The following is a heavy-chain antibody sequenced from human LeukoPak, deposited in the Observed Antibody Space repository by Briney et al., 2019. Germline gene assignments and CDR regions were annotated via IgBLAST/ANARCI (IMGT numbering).Heavy chain of an antibody. Sequence: SETLSLTCTVSGGSISSYYWSWIRQPPGKGLEWIGEINHSGSTNYNPSLKSRVTISVDTSKNQFSLKLSSVTAADTAVYYCAGYNYDSSGSYWGQGTLVTVSS. D-gene: IGHD6-19*01. CDR1: GGSISSYY. J-gene: IGHJ4*02. CDR3: AGYNYDSSGSY. CDR2: INHSGST. V-gene: IGHV4-34*01.